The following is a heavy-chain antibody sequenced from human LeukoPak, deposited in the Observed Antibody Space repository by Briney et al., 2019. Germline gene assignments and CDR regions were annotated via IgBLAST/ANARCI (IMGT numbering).Heavy chain of an antibody. Sequence: PGGSLRLSCAAFGFTFSSYAMSWVRQAPGKGLEWVSAISGSGGSTYYADSVKGRFTISRDNSKNTLYLQMNSLRAEDTAVYYCAKDLFGVTSYDYWGQGTLVTVSS. CDR1: GFTFSSYA. D-gene: IGHD4-17*01. CDR2: ISGSGGST. CDR3: AKDLFGVTSYDY. J-gene: IGHJ4*02. V-gene: IGHV3-23*01.